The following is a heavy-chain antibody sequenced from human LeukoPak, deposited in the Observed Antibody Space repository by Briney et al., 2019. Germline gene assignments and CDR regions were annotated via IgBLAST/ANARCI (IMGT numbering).Heavy chain of an antibody. CDR1: GGSISSYY. D-gene: IGHD5-18*01. CDR2: IYYSGST. V-gene: IGHV4-59*01. Sequence: PSETLSLTCTVSGGSISSYYWSWIRQPPGKGLEWIGYIYYSGSTNYNPSLKSRVTISVDTSKIQFSLKLTSVTAADTAVYYCARSGYREGADALDIRGQGTMVSVSS. J-gene: IGHJ3*02. CDR3: ARSGYREGADALDI.